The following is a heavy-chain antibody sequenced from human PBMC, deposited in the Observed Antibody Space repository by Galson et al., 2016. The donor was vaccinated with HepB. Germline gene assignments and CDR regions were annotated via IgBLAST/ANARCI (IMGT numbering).Heavy chain of an antibody. D-gene: IGHD3-10*01. CDR2: IYTSGGT. CDR3: ARSILLDGSGSYSSAY. J-gene: IGHJ1*01. V-gene: IGHV4-61*02. Sequence: TLSLTCTVSGGSVSPGNYSWSWFRQPAGKGLEWIGRIYTSGGTSYNPSLKSRVFISIDTSTNQFSLRLTSVTAADTAVYFCARSILLDGSGSYSSAYWGQGTLVTVSS. CDR1: GGSVSPGNYS.